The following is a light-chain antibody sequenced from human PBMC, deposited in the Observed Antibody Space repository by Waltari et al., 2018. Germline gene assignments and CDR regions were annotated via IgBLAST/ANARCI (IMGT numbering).Light chain of an antibody. CDR1: SGPPNTL. J-gene: IGLJ3*02. CDR2: VNSDGSH. V-gene: IGLV4-69*01. Sequence: QLVLTQSPSASAPLGASVNLTCTLSSGPPNTLIPWPQQPPKKGPRYLMKVNSDGSHNKGDKIPKRFSGSSSGAERYLTISSLQSEDEADYYCQTGGHGTWVFGGGTKLTVL. CDR3: QTGGHGTWV.